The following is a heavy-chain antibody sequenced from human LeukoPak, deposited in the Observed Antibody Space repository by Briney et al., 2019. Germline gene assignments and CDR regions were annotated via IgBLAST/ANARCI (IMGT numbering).Heavy chain of an antibody. CDR1: GGSISSGGYY. D-gene: IGHD3-10*01. J-gene: IGHJ3*02. V-gene: IGHV4-31*03. CDR3: ARTLLGDGAFDI. Sequence: SQTLSRTCTVSGGSISSGGYYWSWIRQHPGKGLGWIGYIYYSGSTYYNPSLKSRVTISVDTSKNQFSLKLSSVTAADTAVYYCARTLLGDGAFDIWGQGTMVTVSS. CDR2: IYYSGST.